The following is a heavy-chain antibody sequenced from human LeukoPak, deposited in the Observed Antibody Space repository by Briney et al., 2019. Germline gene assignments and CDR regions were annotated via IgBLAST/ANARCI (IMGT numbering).Heavy chain of an antibody. J-gene: IGHJ4*02. CDR2: IYYSGST. V-gene: IGHV4-39*01. CDR3: ARQVYSYGNTPYYFDY. CDR1: GGSISSSRYY. D-gene: IGHD5-18*01. Sequence: SETLSLTCTVSGGSISSSRYYWGWIRQPPGKGLEWIGTIYYSGSTYYNPSLKSRVTISVDTSKNQFSLKLSSVTAADTAVYYCARQVYSYGNTPYYFDYWGQGTLVTVSS.